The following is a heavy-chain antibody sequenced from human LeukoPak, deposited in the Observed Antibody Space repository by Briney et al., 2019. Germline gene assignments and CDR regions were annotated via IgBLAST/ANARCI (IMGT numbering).Heavy chain of an antibody. D-gene: IGHD6-13*01. CDR2: IYYSGST. J-gene: IGHJ5*02. V-gene: IGHV4-39*01. CDR3: ARNHRYSRYNWFDP. CDR1: GGSISSSSYY. Sequence: SETLSLTCTVSGGSISSSSYYWGWIRQPPGKGLEWIGSIYYSGSTYYNPSLKSRVTISVDTSKNQFSLELSSVTAADTAVYYCARNHRYSRYNWFDPWGQGTLVTVSS.